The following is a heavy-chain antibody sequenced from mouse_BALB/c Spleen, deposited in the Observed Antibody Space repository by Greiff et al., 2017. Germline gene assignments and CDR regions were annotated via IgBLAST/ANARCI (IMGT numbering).Heavy chain of an antibody. Sequence: VQLQQSGAELVKPGASVKLSCTASGFNIKDTYMHWVKQRPEQGLEWIGRIDPANGNTKYDPKFQGKATITADTSSNTAYLQLSSLTSEDTAVYYCASIIYFDYWGQGTTLTVSS. V-gene: IGHV14-3*02. J-gene: IGHJ2*01. CDR3: ASIIYFDY. D-gene: IGHD1-1*01. CDR1: GFNIKDTY. CDR2: IDPANGNT.